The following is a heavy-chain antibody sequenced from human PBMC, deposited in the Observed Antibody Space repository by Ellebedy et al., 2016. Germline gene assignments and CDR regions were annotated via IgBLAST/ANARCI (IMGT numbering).Heavy chain of an antibody. CDR3: YYGHYSAS. V-gene: IGHV3-23*01. CDR2: ISAGGEIT. Sequence: GGSLRLSXAASGSLFSGFFMSWVRRAPGKGLEWVSTISAGGEITYFADSVKGRFTISRDNSRDTLYLQMNSLRAEDTAVYYCYYGHYSASWGQGTLVTVSS. CDR1: GSLFSGFF. D-gene: IGHD4-17*01. J-gene: IGHJ4*02.